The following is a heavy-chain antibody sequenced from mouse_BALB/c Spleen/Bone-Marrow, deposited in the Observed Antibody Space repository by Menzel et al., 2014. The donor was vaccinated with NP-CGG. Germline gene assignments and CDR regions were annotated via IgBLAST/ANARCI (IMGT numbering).Heavy chain of an antibody. Sequence: LQESGAELMRPGSSVKISCKASGYAFSSYWMNRVKQRPGQGLEWIGQIYPGDGDTNYNGKFKGKATLTADKSSSEAYMQLSSLTSEDSAVYFCARWITTVVAPYVMDYWGQGTSVTVSS. CDR1: GYAFSSYW. CDR3: ARWITTVVAPYVMDY. D-gene: IGHD1-1*01. CDR2: IYPGDGDT. J-gene: IGHJ4*01. V-gene: IGHV1-80*01.